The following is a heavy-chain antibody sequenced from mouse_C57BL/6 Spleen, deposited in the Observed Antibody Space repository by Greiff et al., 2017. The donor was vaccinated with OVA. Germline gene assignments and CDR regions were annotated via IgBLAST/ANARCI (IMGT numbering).Heavy chain of an antibody. D-gene: IGHD2-3*01. V-gene: IGHV5-9-1*02. J-gene: IGHJ4*01. CDR3: TREMVPYAMDY. Sequence: EVMLVESGEGLVKPGGSLKLSCAASGFTFSSYAMSWVRQTPEKRLEWVAYISSGGDYIYYADTVKGRFTISRDNARNTLYLQMSSLKSEDTAMYYCTREMVPYAMDYWGQGTSVTVSS. CDR1: GFTFSSYA. CDR2: ISSGGDYI.